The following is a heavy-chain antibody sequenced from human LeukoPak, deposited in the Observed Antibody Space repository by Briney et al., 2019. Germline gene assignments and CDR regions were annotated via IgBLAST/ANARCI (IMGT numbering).Heavy chain of an antibody. V-gene: IGHV4-59*01. J-gene: IGHJ4*02. D-gene: IGHD1-26*01. CDR2: IYYSGST. CDR1: GGSISSYY. CDR3: ARDSPFGGSYYRRHYFDY. Sequence: SETLSLTCTVSGGSISSYYWSWIRQPPGKGLEWIGYIYYSGSTNYNPSLKSRVTISVDTSKKQFSLKVSSVTAADTAVYYCARDSPFGGSYYRRHYFDYWGQGTLVTVSS.